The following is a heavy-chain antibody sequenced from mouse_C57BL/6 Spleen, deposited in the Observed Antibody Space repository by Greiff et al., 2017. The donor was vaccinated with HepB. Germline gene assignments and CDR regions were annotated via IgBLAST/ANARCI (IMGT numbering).Heavy chain of an antibody. V-gene: IGHV1-85*01. D-gene: IGHD1-1*01. CDR2: IYPRSGST. Sequence: QVHVKQSGPELVKPGASVKLSCKASGYTFTSYDINWVKQRPGQGLEWIGWIYPRSGSTKYNEKFKGKATLTVDTSSSTAYMELHSLTSEDSAVYFCTRWYYGSSYGFAYWGQGTLVTVSA. J-gene: IGHJ3*01. CDR1: GYTFTSYD. CDR3: TRWYYGSSYGFAY.